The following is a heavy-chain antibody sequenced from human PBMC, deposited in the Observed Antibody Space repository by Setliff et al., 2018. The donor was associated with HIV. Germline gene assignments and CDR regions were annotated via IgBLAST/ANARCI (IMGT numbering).Heavy chain of an antibody. CDR3: IIAYSSGWLAPMGFDS. CDR1: GDSMTSGSFY. V-gene: IGHV4-39*01. J-gene: IGHJ4*02. CDR2: IYYGGST. D-gene: IGHD6-19*01. Sequence: KPSETLSLTCTVSGDSMTSGSFYWAWIRQPPGKGLEWIGTIYYGGSTYYNPSLKSRATISVDMSKNQFSLRLSSVTAADTAVYYCIIAYSSGWLAPMGFDSWGQGTLVTVSS.